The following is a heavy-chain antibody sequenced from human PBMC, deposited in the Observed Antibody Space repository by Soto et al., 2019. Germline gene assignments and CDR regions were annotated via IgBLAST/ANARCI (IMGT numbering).Heavy chain of an antibody. D-gene: IGHD2-15*01. CDR2: IIPIFGTA. V-gene: IGHV1-69*13. Sequence: ASVKVSCKASGGTFSSYAISWVRQAPGQGLEWMGGIIPIFGTANYAQKFQGRVTITADESTSTAYMELSSLRSEDTAVYYCVGEHLTELGYCSGGSCYYTRNFDYWGQGTLVTVSS. CDR1: GGTFSSYA. J-gene: IGHJ4*02. CDR3: VGEHLTELGYCSGGSCYYTRNFDY.